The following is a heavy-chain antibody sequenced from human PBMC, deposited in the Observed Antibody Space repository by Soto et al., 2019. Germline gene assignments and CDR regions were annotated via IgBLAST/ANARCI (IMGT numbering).Heavy chain of an antibody. J-gene: IGHJ3*02. CDR3: ASSSPITMVRGVRGGAFDI. CDR2: IIPIFGTA. CDR1: GGTFSSYA. Sequence: SVKVSCKASGGTFSSYAISWVRQAPGQGLEWMGGIIPIFGTANYAQKFQGRVTITADESTSTAYMELSSLRSEDTAVYYCASSSPITMVRGVRGGAFDIWGQGTMVTVSS. V-gene: IGHV1-69*13. D-gene: IGHD3-10*01.